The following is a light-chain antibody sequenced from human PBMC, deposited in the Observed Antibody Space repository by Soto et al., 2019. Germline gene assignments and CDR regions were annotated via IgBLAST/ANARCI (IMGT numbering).Light chain of an antibody. Sequence: DIVMTQAPDSLAVSLVERATINCKSSQSVLYSSNNKNYLAWYQQKPGQPPNLLIYWASTRESGVPVRLSGSGSWTDFTLTISSLQAEDVAVYYCQQYYSTPTWTFGQGTKVEIK. CDR1: QSVLYSSNNKNY. V-gene: IGKV4-1*01. CDR2: WAS. J-gene: IGKJ1*01. CDR3: QQYYSTPTWT.